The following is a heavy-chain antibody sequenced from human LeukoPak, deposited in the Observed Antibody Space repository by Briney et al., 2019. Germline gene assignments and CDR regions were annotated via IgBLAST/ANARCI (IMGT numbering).Heavy chain of an antibody. CDR3: ARDHDFWSGYPTPYYYYYGMDV. V-gene: IGHV3-11*01. CDR1: GFTFSDYY. Sequence: GGSLRLSCAVSGFTFSDYYMSWIRQAPGKGLEWVSYISSSGSTIYYADSVKGRFTISRDNAKNSLYLQMNSLRAEDTAVYYCARDHDFWSGYPTPYYYYYGMDVWGQGTTVTVSS. D-gene: IGHD3-3*01. CDR2: ISSSGSTI. J-gene: IGHJ6*02.